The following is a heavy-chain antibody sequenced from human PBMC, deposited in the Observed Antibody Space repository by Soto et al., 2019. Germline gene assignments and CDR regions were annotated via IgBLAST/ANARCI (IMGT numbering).Heavy chain of an antibody. D-gene: IGHD2-21*02. CDR3: AREVVTAIPQSMDV. CDR2: IYYSGST. J-gene: IGHJ6*02. Sequence: QLQLQESGPGLVKPSETLSLTCTVSGGSISSSSYYWGWIRQPPGKGLEWIGSIYYSGSTYYNPSLKSRVTISVDTSKNQFSLKLSSVTAADTAVYYCAREVVTAIPQSMDVWGQGTTVTVSS. V-gene: IGHV4-39*02. CDR1: GGSISSSSYY.